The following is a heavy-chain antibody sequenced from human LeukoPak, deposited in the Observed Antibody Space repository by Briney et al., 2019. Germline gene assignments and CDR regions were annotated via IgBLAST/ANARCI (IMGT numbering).Heavy chain of an antibody. J-gene: IGHJ6*02. CDR3: ARDLGYCSSTSCHSQYYYYYGMDV. Sequence: ASVKVSCKASGYTFTSYVISWVRQAPGQGLEGMGWISAYNGNTNYAQKLQGRVTMTTDTSTSTAYMELRSLRSDDTAVYYCARDLGYCSSTSCHSQYYYYYGMDVWGQGTTVTVSS. D-gene: IGHD2-2*01. V-gene: IGHV1-18*01. CDR2: ISAYNGNT. CDR1: GYTFTSYV.